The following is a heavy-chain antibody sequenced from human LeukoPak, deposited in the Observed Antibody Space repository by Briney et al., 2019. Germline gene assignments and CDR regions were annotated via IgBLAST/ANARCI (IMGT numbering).Heavy chain of an antibody. CDR2: VNHSGRT. CDR3: ACLTTADAFDI. J-gene: IGHJ3*02. CDR1: GGSFSDYW. V-gene: IGHV4-34*01. D-gene: IGHD3-22*01. Sequence: SETLSLTCAVYGGSFSDYWWTWIRQSPGKGLEWIGEVNHSGRTNYNPSLKSRVTISVDTSKNQFSLKLSSVTAADTAVYYCACLTTADAFDIWGQGTMVTVSS.